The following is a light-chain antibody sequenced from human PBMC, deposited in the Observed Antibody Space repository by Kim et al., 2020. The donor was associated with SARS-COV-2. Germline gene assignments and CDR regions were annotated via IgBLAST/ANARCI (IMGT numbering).Light chain of an antibody. CDR1: QSVSSN. Sequence: EIVMTQSPATQSVSPGERATLSCRASQSVSSNLAWYLQRPGQAPRLLIYGASTRATGIPARFSSSGSGTEFTLTISSLQSEDFAVYYCQQYNNWPLTFGGGTKVDIK. V-gene: IGKV3-15*01. CDR3: QQYNNWPLT. CDR2: GAS. J-gene: IGKJ4*01.